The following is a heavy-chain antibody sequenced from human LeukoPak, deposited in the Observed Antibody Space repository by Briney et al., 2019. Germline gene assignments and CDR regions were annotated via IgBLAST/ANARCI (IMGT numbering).Heavy chain of an antibody. Sequence: PSETLSLTCTVSGGSVSSGSYYWRWVRQAPGKGLEWIGYIFYSGSTNYSPSLKSRVTISIATSKNQFSLRLNSVTAADTAVYFCARTGDYSRSTGGWFDPWGQGTLVTVSS. CDR1: GGSVSSGSYY. J-gene: IGHJ5*02. CDR3: ARTGDYSRSTGGWFDP. V-gene: IGHV4-61*01. CDR2: IFYSGST. D-gene: IGHD4-11*01.